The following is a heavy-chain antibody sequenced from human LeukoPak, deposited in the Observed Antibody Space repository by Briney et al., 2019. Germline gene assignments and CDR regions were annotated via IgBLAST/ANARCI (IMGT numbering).Heavy chain of an antibody. CDR2: INPNSGGT. CDR3: ARVGRAFTARSSFFDY. J-gene: IGHJ4*02. D-gene: IGHD6-6*01. Sequence: ASVKVSCKASGYTFSGYYMHWVRQAPGQGLEWMGWINPNSGGTNYAQKFQGRVTMTRDTSISTAYMELIRLRSADTAVYYCARVGRAFTARSSFFDYWGQGTLVAVSS. V-gene: IGHV1-2*02. CDR1: GYTFSGYY.